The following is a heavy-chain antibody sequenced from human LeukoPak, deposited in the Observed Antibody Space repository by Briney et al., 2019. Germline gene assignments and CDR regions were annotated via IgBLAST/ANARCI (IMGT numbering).Heavy chain of an antibody. V-gene: IGHV4-59*01. CDR3: ARDRSGSYGRTNWFDP. CDR2: IYYSGST. D-gene: IGHD1-26*01. Sequence: SETLSLTCTVSGGSISSYYWSWIRQPPGKGLEWIGYIYYSGSTNYNPSLKSRVTISVDTSKNQFSLKLSSVTAADTAVYYCARDRSGSYGRTNWFDPWGQGTLVTVSS. J-gene: IGHJ5*02. CDR1: GGSISSYY.